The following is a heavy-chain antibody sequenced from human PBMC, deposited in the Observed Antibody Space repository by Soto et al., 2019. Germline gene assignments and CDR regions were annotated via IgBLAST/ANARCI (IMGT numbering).Heavy chain of an antibody. CDR3: ASSAAVPPQRGDDYYYGMDV. CDR1: GGTFSSYA. D-gene: IGHD2-2*01. V-gene: IGHV1-69*13. J-gene: IGHJ6*02. Sequence: GASVKVSCKASGGTFSSYAISWVRQAPGQGLEWMGGIIPIFGTANYAQKFQGRVTITADESTSTAYMELSSLRSEDTAVYYWASSAAVPPQRGDDYYYGMDVWGQGTTVTVSS. CDR2: IIPIFGTA.